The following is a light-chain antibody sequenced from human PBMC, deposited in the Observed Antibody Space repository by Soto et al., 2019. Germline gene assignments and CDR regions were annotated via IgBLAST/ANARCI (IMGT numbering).Light chain of an antibody. CDR3: CSYAGSSDV. V-gene: IGLV2-23*02. CDR2: EVS. J-gene: IGLJ1*01. Sequence: QSVLTQPASVSGSPGQSITISCTGTSSDVGSYNLVSWYQKHPGKAPKLMIYEVSKRPSGVSNRFSGSKSGNTASLTISWLQAEDEADYYCCSYAGSSDVFGTGTKVTVL. CDR1: SSDVGSYNL.